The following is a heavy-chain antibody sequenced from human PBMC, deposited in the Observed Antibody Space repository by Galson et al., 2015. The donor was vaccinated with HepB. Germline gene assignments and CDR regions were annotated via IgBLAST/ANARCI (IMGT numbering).Heavy chain of an antibody. V-gene: IGHV3-48*01. J-gene: IGHJ5*02. Sequence: SLRLSCAATGLTFSSYNMNWVRQAPGKGLEWISFISPTSTTIHYADSVKGRFTISRDNAKNSLFLQMNGLRAEDTAVYYCARGSYASDGPVAWGQGTLVTVSS. CDR3: ARGSYASDGPVA. D-gene: IGHD2-2*01. CDR1: GLTFSSYN. CDR2: ISPTSTTI.